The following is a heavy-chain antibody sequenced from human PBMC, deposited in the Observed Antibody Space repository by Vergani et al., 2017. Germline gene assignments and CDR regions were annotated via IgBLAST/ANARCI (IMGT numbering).Heavy chain of an antibody. J-gene: IGHJ2*01. D-gene: IGHD4-17*01. V-gene: IGHV1-24*01. CDR1: GSTFTSFG. CDR3: ATSAHGDYVGWWYFDL. CDR2: FDPEDGET. Sequence: QVQLVHFGAEVKKPGAPVKASCKASGSTFTSFGISWVRPPPGQGLEWMGGFDPEDGETIYAQKFQGRVTMTEDTSTDTAYMELSSLRSEDTAVYYCATSAHGDYVGWWYFDLWGRGTLVTVSS.